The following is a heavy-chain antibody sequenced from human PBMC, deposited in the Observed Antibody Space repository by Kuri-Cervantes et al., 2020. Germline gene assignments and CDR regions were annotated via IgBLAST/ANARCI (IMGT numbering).Heavy chain of an antibody. J-gene: IGHJ4*02. D-gene: IGHD6-6*01. CDR2: VYHNGNT. Sequence: GSLRLSCGVSGGPISGGNWWSWVRKSPGKGLEWIGEVYHNGNTRYNPSLESRVAILVDKSKNQFSLRLSSVTAADTAVYYCASLPSDSSSHPYFDYLGQGTLVTVSS. CDR1: GGPISGGNW. CDR3: ASLPSDSSSHPYFDY. V-gene: IGHV4-4*02.